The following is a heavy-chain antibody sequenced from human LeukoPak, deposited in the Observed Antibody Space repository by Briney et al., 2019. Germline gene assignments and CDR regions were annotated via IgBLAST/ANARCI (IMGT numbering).Heavy chain of an antibody. J-gene: IGHJ5*02. CDR1: GGSISAYY. D-gene: IGHD3-10*01. CDR3: ASFSWGSGSYNQEAIWSWFDP. V-gene: IGHV4-59*08. CDR2: INYSGNT. Sequence: SETLSLTCTVSGGSISAYYWSWIRQPPGKGLEWIGYINYSGNTNYNPSLKSRVTISVDTSRNQFSLKLSSVTAADTAVYYCASFSWGSGSYNQEAIWSWFDPWGQGTLVIVSS.